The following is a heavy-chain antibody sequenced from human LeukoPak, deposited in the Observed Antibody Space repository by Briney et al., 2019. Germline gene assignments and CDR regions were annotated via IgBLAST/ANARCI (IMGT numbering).Heavy chain of an antibody. J-gene: IGHJ4*02. D-gene: IGHD5-18*01. V-gene: IGHV3-7*01. CDR1: GFALSSHW. CDR3: ARDLAYSRLDY. Sequence: PGGSLRLSCAASGFALSSHWMTWVRQVPGRGPEWVASINPDGNKKYSADSVKGRFTISRDNAENSLYLQMNSLRVEDTAFYYCARDLAYSRLDYWGQGMLVTVSS. CDR2: INPDGNKK.